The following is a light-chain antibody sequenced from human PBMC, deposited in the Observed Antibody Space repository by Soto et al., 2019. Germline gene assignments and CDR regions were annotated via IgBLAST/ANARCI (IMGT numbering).Light chain of an antibody. J-gene: IGKJ4*01. Sequence: EIVLTQSTAAVSLSPGERASLSCRASQSVSSYLAWYQQKPGQAPRLLIYDASNRATGIPARFSGSGSGTDFTLTISSLEPEDFAVYYCQQRSNWPLTFGGGTKVDIK. CDR3: QQRSNWPLT. CDR1: QSVSSY. V-gene: IGKV3-11*01. CDR2: DAS.